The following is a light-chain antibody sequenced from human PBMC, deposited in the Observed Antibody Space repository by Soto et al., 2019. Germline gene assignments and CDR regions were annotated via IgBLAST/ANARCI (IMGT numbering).Light chain of an antibody. CDR2: SNN. Sequence: QSVLTQPPSASGTPGQRVTISCSGSSSNIGSNYVYWYQQLPGTAPKLLIYSNNQRPSGVPDRFSGSKSCTSASLAISGLRSEDEADYYCAAWDESLSGYVFGTGTKLTVL. V-gene: IGLV1-47*02. J-gene: IGLJ1*01. CDR1: SSNIGSNY. CDR3: AAWDESLSGYV.